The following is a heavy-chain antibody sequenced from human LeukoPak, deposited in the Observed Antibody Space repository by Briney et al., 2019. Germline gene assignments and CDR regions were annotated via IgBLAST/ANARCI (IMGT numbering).Heavy chain of an antibody. CDR2: ISDSGST. Sequence: SETLSLTCTVSGGSIRSYYWSWIRQPPGKRLEWIGYISDSGSTNYNPSLKSRVTISVDTSKNQFSLKLSSVTAADTAVYYCARWYSSGWAFDYWGQGTLVTVSS. CDR1: GGSIRSYY. V-gene: IGHV4-59*08. D-gene: IGHD6-19*01. CDR3: ARWYSSGWAFDY. J-gene: IGHJ4*02.